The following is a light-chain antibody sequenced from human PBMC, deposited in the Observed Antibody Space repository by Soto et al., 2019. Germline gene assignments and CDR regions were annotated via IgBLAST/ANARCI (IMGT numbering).Light chain of an antibody. J-gene: IGLJ2*01. CDR2: NNN. CDR1: SSNIGSNY. V-gene: IGLV1-47*02. CDR3: QSYDSSLSGVV. Sequence: QSVLTQPPSASGTPGQRVTISCSGSSSNIGSNYVHWYQQLPGMAPKLLIYNNNHRPAGVPDRVSGSKSGPSASLAISGLRSEDEADYYCQSYDSSLSGVVFGGGTKLTVL.